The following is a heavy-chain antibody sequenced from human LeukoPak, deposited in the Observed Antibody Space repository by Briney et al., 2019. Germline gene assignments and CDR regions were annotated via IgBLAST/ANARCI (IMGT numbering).Heavy chain of an antibody. V-gene: IGHV4-4*02. D-gene: IGHD6-19*01. CDR3: ARDSSAPRSYFALDV. CDR2: VSLDGIT. CDR1: GDSISDDSVNKNNW. Sequence: SETLSLTCVFSGDSISDDSVNKNNWLNWVRQAPGKGLEWIGDVSLDGITNYNPSLLGRVTISLDKSAKQVSLRLTSVTAADTAIYYCARDSSAPRSYFALDVWGQGTTVTVSS. J-gene: IGHJ6*01.